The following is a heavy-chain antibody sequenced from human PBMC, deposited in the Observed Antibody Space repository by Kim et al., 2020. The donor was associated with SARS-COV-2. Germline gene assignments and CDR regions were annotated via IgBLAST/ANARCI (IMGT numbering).Heavy chain of an antibody. Sequence: GGSLRLSCAVSGFTFSDYYMSWIRQAPGKGLEWIAHISSSGVTIDYADSVKGRFTISRDNSKNSLYLQMNSLRADDTAIYFCSRERGGIAVAGFDYWGGGTMVTGTS. V-gene: IGHV3-11*01. CDR2: ISSSGVTI. D-gene: IGHD6-19*01. CDR3: SRERGGIAVAGFDY. J-gene: IGHJ4*02. CDR1: GFTFSDYY.